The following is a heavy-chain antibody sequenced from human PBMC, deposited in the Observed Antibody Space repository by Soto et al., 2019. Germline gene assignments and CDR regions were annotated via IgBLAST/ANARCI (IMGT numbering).Heavy chain of an antibody. CDR1: GFTFSSYA. J-gene: IGHJ3*02. CDR3: AKLGGGRPLWSSRVEAFDI. Sequence: GGSLRLSCAASGFTFSSYAMSWVRQAPGKGLEWVSAISGSGGSTYYADSVKGRFTISRDNSKNTLYLQMNSLRAEDTAVYYCAKLGGGRPLWSSRVEAFDIWGQGTMVTVSS. CDR2: ISGSGGST. D-gene: IGHD3-10*01. V-gene: IGHV3-23*01.